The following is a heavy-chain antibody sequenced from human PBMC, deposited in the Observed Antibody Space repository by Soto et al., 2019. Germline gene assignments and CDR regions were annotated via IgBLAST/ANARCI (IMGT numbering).Heavy chain of an antibody. CDR3: ALRGYCSGDSCYSA. CDR2: IYWNDDK. Sequence: QITLKESGPTLVKPTQTLTLTCTFSGFSLSTGGVGVGWIRQPPGKALEWLALIYWNDDKFYSPSLRSRLTLTKDTSKSQVVLTMTNMDPVETATYYCALRGYCSGDSCYSAWGQGTLVTVSS. CDR1: GFSLSTGGVG. D-gene: IGHD2-15*01. V-gene: IGHV2-5*01. J-gene: IGHJ5*02.